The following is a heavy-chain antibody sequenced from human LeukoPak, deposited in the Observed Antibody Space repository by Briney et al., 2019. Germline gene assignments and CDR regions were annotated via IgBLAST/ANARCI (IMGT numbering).Heavy chain of an antibody. CDR3: TRGMLRQPPDY. CDR1: GFTFTNHW. J-gene: IGHJ4*02. Sequence: GGSLRLSCVTSGFTFTNHWMSWVRQAPGKGLEWVANIREDGGHTNYVDSVKGRFTISRDNSKNTLYLQMNSLRVEDTAIYYCTRGMLRQPPDYWGQGMLVTVSS. D-gene: IGHD3-10*02. CDR2: IREDGGHT. V-gene: IGHV3-7*01.